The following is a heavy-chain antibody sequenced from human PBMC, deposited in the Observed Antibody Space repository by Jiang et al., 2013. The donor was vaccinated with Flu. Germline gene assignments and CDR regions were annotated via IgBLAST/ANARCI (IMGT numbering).Heavy chain of an antibody. J-gene: IGHJ4*02. Sequence: RQSPSRGLEWLGRTYYRSQWYNDYAASVKSRITIKPDTSTNQFTLQLNSVTPEDTAVYYCVGFSNYNSGTFWTDWGQGTHVTVSS. V-gene: IGHV6-1*01. D-gene: IGHD3-10*01. CDR3: VGFSNYNSGTFWTD. CDR2: TYYRSQWYN.